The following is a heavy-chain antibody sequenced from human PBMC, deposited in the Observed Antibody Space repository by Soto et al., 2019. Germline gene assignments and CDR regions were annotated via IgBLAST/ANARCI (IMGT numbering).Heavy chain of an antibody. CDR3: GGSYEAAYFDY. CDR2: ISGSGGST. Sequence: EVQLLESGGGLVQPGGSLRLSCAASEFTFSSYAMSWVRQAPGKGLEWVSAISGSGGSTYYADSVKGRFTISRDNSKNTLYLQMNSLRAEDTAVYYCGGSYEAAYFDYWGQGTLVTVSS. J-gene: IGHJ4*02. CDR1: EFTFSSYA. V-gene: IGHV3-23*01. D-gene: IGHD1-26*01.